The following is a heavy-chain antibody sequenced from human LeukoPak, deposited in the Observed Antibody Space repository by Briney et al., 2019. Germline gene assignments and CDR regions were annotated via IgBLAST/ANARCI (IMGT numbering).Heavy chain of an antibody. Sequence: GGSLRLSCAASGFTFSSHAMSWVRQAPGKGLEWVSGISGSGGSTYYADSVKGRFTISRDNSKNTLYLQMTSLRAEDTAVYYCAKDQVWIVVGSFDYWGQGTLVTVSS. V-gene: IGHV3-23*01. CDR2: ISGSGGST. D-gene: IGHD3-22*01. J-gene: IGHJ4*02. CDR1: GFTFSSHA. CDR3: AKDQVWIVVGSFDY.